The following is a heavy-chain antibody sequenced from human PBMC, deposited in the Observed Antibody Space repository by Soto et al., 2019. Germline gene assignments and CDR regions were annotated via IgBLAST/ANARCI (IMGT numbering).Heavy chain of an antibody. CDR2: IIPIFGTA. Sequence: ASVKVSCKASGGTFSSYAISWVRQAPGQGLEWMGGIIPIFGTANYAQKFQGRVTITADESTSTAHMELSSLRSEDTAVYYCARDSSAAGTSVDYWGQGTLVTVSS. D-gene: IGHD6-13*01. CDR1: GGTFSSYA. CDR3: ARDSSAAGTSVDY. V-gene: IGHV1-69*13. J-gene: IGHJ4*02.